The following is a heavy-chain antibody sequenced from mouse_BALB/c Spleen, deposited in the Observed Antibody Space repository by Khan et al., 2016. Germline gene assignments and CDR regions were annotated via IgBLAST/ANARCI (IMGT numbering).Heavy chain of an antibody. CDR1: GYTFSNYW. CDR3: ARGAY. CDR2: ILPGNNSS. Sequence: QVQLQQSGAELMKPGASVKISCTATGYTFSNYWIEWVKQRPGHGLEWIGEILPGNNSSNYNENFKVKATFTADSSSNTAYMQLSSLTSGDSAVYYCARGAYWGQGTLVTVSA. J-gene: IGHJ3*01. V-gene: IGHV1-9*01.